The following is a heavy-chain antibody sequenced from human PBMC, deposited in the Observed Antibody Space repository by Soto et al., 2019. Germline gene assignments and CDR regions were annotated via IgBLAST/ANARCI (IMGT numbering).Heavy chain of an antibody. D-gene: IGHD2-15*01. V-gene: IGHV1-24*01. Sequence: CKVSGDRNTGLSMHWLRHAPGKGLEWTGGFDPEDGETIYAQKFQGRVTMTEDTSTDTAYMELSSLRSEDTAVYYCATLDCSGGSCYPGRYMDVWGKGTTVTVSS. J-gene: IGHJ6*03. CDR1: GDRNTGLS. CDR2: FDPEDGET. CDR3: ATLDCSGGSCYPGRYMDV.